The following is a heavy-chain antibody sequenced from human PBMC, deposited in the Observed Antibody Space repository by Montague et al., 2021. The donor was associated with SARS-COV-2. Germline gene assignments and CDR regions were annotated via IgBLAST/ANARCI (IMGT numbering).Heavy chain of an antibody. V-gene: IGHV4-34*01. D-gene: IGHD2-15*01. CDR3: AGGRGCSGGSWYSEWDPHYYYGMDV. CDR2: SNLCCST. J-gene: IGHJ6*02. CDR1: GGSFSGYY. Sequence: SETLSLTCAVYGGSFSGYYWCWICQPPGQGLELIWVSNLCCSTNYNSSPKSQVTITVATSKNKFPLTLSPVTAAATATYYCAGGRGCSGGSWYSEWDPHYYYGMDVWGQGTTVTVSS.